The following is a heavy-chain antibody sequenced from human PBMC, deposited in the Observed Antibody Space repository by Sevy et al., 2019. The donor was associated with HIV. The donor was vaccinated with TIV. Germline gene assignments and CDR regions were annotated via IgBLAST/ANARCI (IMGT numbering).Heavy chain of an antibody. D-gene: IGHD4-4*01. CDR2: ISNISRTI. J-gene: IGHJ4*02. CDR3: ATLFHYSSQFDC. V-gene: IGHV3-48*02. Sequence: GGSLRLSCAASGFTFSSYSMNWVHQAPGKGLEWVSYISNISRTIYYADSVRGRFTISGDNAKNSLYLQMNSLRDEDTAVYYCATLFHYSSQFDCWGQGTLVTVSS. CDR1: GFTFSSYS.